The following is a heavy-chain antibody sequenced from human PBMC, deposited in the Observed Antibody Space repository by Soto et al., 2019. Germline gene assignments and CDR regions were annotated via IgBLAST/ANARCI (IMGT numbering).Heavy chain of an antibody. J-gene: IGHJ5*02. D-gene: IGHD2-15*01. CDR1: GYSFTSYW. V-gene: IGHV5-51*01. CDR3: ARRDCSGGSPCGWFDP. Sequence: GESLKISCKGSGYSFTSYWIGWVRQMPGKGLEWMGIIYPGDSDTRYSPSFQGQVTISADKSISTAYLQWSSLKASDTAMYYCARRDCSGGSPCGWFDPWGQGTLVTVSS. CDR2: IYPGDSDT.